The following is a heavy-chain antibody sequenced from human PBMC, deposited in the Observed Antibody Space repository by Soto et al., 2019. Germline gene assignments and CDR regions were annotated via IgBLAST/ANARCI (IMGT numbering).Heavy chain of an antibody. J-gene: IGHJ4*02. CDR3: ARDAYLGSGSYAY. D-gene: IGHD3-10*01. Sequence: QVQLVESGGGVVQPGRSLRLSCAASGFTFSSYGMHWVRQAPGKGLEWVALIWSGGSNKNYADSVKGRFTISRDDSNNTLYLQMNSLRAEDTAVYYCARDAYLGSGSYAYWGQGTLVTVSS. CDR2: IWSGGSNK. V-gene: IGHV3-33*01. CDR1: GFTFSSYG.